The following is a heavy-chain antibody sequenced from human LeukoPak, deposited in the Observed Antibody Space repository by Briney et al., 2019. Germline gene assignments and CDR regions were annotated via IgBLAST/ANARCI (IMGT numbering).Heavy chain of an antibody. CDR1: GFTFSGFA. Sequence: PGGSLRLSCAASGFTFSGFAMHWVRQASGKGLEWVGRIRSKANSYATAYAASVKGRFTISRDDSKNTAYLQMNSLKTDDTAVYYCTYGSIPAFDYWGQGTLVTVSS. CDR3: TYGSIPAFDY. J-gene: IGHJ4*02. V-gene: IGHV3-73*01. CDR2: IRSKANSYAT. D-gene: IGHD1-26*01.